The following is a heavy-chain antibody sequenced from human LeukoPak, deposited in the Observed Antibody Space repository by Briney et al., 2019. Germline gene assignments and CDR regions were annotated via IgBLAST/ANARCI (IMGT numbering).Heavy chain of an antibody. V-gene: IGHV1-46*01. CDR1: GYTFTSNY. D-gene: IGHD2-15*01. Sequence: GASVKVSCKAFGYTFTSNYMHWVRQAPGQGLEWMGIISPSGASTSYAQKFQGRVTMTRDMSTSTVYKELSSLISEDTAVYYCARGSSRGPRDAFDFWGQGTMVTLSS. CDR3: ARGSSRGPRDAFDF. CDR2: ISPSGAST. J-gene: IGHJ3*01.